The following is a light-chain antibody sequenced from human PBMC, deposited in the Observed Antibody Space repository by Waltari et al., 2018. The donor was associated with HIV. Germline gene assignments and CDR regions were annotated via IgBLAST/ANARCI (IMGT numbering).Light chain of an antibody. CDR2: EVS. CDR1: SSDLGTYNF. Sequence: QSALTQPASVSGSPGQSITMSCTGTSSDLGTYNFVSWYQHHPGKAPKLLIYEVSSWPSGVSNRFSASKTGNTAALTISGLQADDEADYYCSSYTRDSRLVVGTGTTVTVL. V-gene: IGLV2-14*01. J-gene: IGLJ1*01. CDR3: SSYTRDSRLV.